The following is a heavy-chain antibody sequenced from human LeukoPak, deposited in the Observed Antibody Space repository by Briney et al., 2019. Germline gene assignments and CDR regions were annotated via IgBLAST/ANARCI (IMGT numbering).Heavy chain of an antibody. CDR2: IIPIFGTA. Sequence: ASVKVSCKASGGTFSSYAISWVRQAPGQGLEWMGGIIPIFGTANYAQKFQGRVTITADESTSTAYMELSSLRSEDTAVYYCARTPKDHSSGWYGGEPPQTSLDYWGQGTLVTVSS. J-gene: IGHJ4*02. V-gene: IGHV1-69*13. CDR3: ARTPKDHSSGWYGGEPPQTSLDY. D-gene: IGHD6-19*01. CDR1: GGTFSSYA.